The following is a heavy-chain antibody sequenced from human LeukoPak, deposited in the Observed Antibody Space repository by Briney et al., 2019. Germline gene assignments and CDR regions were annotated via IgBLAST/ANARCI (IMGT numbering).Heavy chain of an antibody. D-gene: IGHD1-14*01. Sequence: SETLSLTCTVSGGSISSYYWSWIRQPPGKGLEWIGYIYYSGSTNYNPSLKSRVTISVDTSKNQFSLKLSSVTAADTAVYYCARGAAKVPPDSYYYYGMDVWGQGTTVTVSS. CDR2: IYYSGST. V-gene: IGHV4-59*01. CDR1: GGSISSYY. CDR3: ARGAAKVPPDSYYYYGMDV. J-gene: IGHJ6*02.